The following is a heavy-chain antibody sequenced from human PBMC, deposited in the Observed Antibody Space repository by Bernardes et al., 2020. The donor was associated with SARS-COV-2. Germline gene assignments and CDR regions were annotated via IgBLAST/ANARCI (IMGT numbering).Heavy chain of an antibody. CDR1: GFTFSKTA. CDR3: SKNAKYSSSSMEV. J-gene: IGHJ6*02. Sequence: GGPLHLSCVASGFTFSKTAMTWVRQVPGKGLAWVSALSAIGGSPYYAESVKGRFTISRDNSRNTLYLEMNSLRAEDTAVYYCSKNAKYSSSSMEVWGQGTTVTVS. CDR2: LSAIGGSP. D-gene: IGHD6-6*01. V-gene: IGHV3-23*01.